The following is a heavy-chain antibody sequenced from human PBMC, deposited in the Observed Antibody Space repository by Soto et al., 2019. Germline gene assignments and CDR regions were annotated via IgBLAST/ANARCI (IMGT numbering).Heavy chain of an antibody. D-gene: IGHD2-21*02. J-gene: IGHJ4*02. CDR1: GFTFSDYY. V-gene: IGHV3-11*05. Sequence: GGSLRLSCAASGFTFSDYYMSWIRQAPGKGLEWVSYISSSSSYTNYADSVKGRFTISRDNAKNSLYLQMNSLRAEDTAVYYCARASFPYCGGDCYSPFDYWGQGTLVTVSS. CDR2: ISSSSSYT. CDR3: ARASFPYCGGDCYSPFDY.